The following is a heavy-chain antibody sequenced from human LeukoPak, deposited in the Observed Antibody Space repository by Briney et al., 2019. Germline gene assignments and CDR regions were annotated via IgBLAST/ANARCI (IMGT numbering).Heavy chain of an antibody. CDR3: ARRPGIAAAGIDY. CDR2: MWFDGSNK. CDR1: GYSFRTYG. D-gene: IGHD6-13*01. Sequence: GWSLRLSCAASGYSFRTYGMHWVRQAPGKGLEWVAVMWFDGSNKNYVDSVKGRFTISRDISKNTVFLQMNSLRVEDTAVYYCARRPGIAAAGIDYWGQGTLVTVSS. J-gene: IGHJ4*02. V-gene: IGHV3-33*01.